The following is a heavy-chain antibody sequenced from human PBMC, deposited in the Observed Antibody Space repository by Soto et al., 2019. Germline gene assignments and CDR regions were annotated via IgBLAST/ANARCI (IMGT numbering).Heavy chain of an antibody. V-gene: IGHV4-31*03. J-gene: IGHJ5*02. CDR3: ARGGDYVWGSSDSGNWFDP. CDR1: GGSISSGAYY. D-gene: IGHD3-16*01. Sequence: PSETLSLTCTVSGGSISSGAYYWTWIRQHPGKGLEWIGHIYYSGSTYYNPSLKSRVTISIDTSKNQFSLKLNSVTAADTALYYCARGGDYVWGSSDSGNWFDPWGQGTLVTVSS. CDR2: IYYSGST.